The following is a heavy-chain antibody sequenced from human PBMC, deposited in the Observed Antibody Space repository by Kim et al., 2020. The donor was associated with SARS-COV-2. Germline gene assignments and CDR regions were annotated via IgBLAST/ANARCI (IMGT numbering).Heavy chain of an antibody. CDR3: ARGVGTMVRGVNYYYYGMDV. CDR1: GGSISSSSYY. V-gene: IGHV4-39*01. CDR2: IYYSGST. D-gene: IGHD3-10*01. Sequence: SETLSLTCTVSGGSISSSSYYWGWIRQPPGKGLEWIGSIYYSGSTYYNPSLKSRVTISVDTSKNQFSLKLSSVTAADTAVYYCARGVGTMVRGVNYYYYGMDVWGPGTTVTVSS. J-gene: IGHJ6*02.